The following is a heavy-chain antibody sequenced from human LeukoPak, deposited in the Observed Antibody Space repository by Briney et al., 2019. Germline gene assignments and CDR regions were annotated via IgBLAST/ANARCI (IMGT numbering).Heavy chain of an antibody. V-gene: IGHV3-23*01. J-gene: IGHJ6*02. CDR3: VRGYSFGPYGMDV. Sequence: QPGGSLRLSCAASGFTFSSYWMSWVRQAPGKGLEWVSTISGSGGRTYYADSVKGRFTISRDNSKNTLYLQMSSLRAEDTAVYFCVRGYSFGPYGMDVWGQGTTVTVSS. CDR2: ISGSGGRT. CDR1: GFTFSSYW. D-gene: IGHD2-15*01.